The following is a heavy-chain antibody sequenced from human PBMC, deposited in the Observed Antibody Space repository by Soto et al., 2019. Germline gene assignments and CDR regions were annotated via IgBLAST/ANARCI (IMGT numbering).Heavy chain of an antibody. CDR3: SKRPRGVVVVAATLDYYYYMDV. Sequence: GGSLRLSCAASGFTFSSYSMNWVRQAPGKGLEWVSSISSSSSHIYYADSVKGRFTISRDNAKDSLYLQMNSLRAEDTAVYYCSKRPRGVVVVAATLDYYYYMDVWGKGTTVTVSS. V-gene: IGHV3-21*04. D-gene: IGHD2-15*01. CDR1: GFTFSSYS. J-gene: IGHJ6*03. CDR2: ISSSSSHI.